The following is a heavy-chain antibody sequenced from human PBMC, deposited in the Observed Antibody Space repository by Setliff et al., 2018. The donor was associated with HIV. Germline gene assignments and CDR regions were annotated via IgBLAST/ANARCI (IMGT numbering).Heavy chain of an antibody. V-gene: IGHV4-39*06. CDR3: AGESALSGQSD. CDR1: GGSINSGSINSSSFY. Sequence: SETLSLTCSVSGGSINSGSINSSSFYWGWIRQPPGKGLEWIGSIYYSGSTNYNPSLKSRVTISVDTSKNQFTLKMTSVTAADTALYYCAGESALSGQSDWGQGTLVTVSS. J-gene: IGHJ4*02. D-gene: IGHD6-19*01. CDR2: IYYSGST.